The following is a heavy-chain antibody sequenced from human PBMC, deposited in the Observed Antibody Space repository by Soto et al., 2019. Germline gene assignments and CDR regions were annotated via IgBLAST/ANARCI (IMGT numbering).Heavy chain of an antibody. CDR1: GDTIRSYW. CDR3: AGLKSNYYGMDV. V-gene: IGHV5-51*01. CDR2: IYPGDSDT. Sequence: KGAWKRSGDTIRSYWSGRVSKLPGKGLEWMGIIYPGDSDTRYSPSFQGQVTISADKSISTAYLQWSSLKASDTAMYYCAGLKSNYYGMDVWGQGTTVTVSS. J-gene: IGHJ6*02.